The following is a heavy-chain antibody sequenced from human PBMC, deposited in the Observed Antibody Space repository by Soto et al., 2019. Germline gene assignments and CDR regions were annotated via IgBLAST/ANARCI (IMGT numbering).Heavy chain of an antibody. CDR1: GFTFSSYA. V-gene: IGHV3-23*01. D-gene: IGHD3-22*01. CDR3: AKDPYYYDSSGPRWFDY. CDR2: ISGSGGST. J-gene: IGHJ4*02. Sequence: GGSLRLSCAASGFTFSSYAMSWVRQAPGKGLEWVSAISGSGGSTYYADSVKGRFTISRDNSKNTLYLQMNSLRAEDTAVYYCAKDPYYYDSSGPRWFDYWGQGTLVTVSS.